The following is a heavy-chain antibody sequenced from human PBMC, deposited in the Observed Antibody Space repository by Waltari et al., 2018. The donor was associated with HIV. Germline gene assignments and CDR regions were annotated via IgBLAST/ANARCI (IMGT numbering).Heavy chain of an antibody. J-gene: IGHJ4*02. CDR2: IIPMLATA. CDR3: ATGSYGDYGGFDF. CDR1: GGSFSGSC. V-gene: IGHV1-69*13. Sequence: QVQLVQSGAEVKKPGSSVKVSCKASGGSFSGSCISGLRQAPGQGLEWMGEIIPMLATADFTQRSQGRGTITADESTGSAYMELTGLLPEDTAVYYCATGSYGDYGGFDFWGQGTLVTVSS. D-gene: IGHD4-17*01.